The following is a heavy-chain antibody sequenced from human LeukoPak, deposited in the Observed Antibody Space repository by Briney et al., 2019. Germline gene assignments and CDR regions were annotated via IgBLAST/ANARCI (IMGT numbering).Heavy chain of an antibody. CDR1: GFTISTYG. CDR3: AKSVYHSGNY. Sequence: GGSLRLSCAASGFTISTYGMSWVRQAPGKGLEWVSSISGGTTYYEDSVKGRFTISRDNSKNTVSLQMNSLRAEDTVVYYCAKSVYHSGNYWGQGTLVTVS. J-gene: IGHJ4*02. CDR2: ISGGTT. D-gene: IGHD3-10*01. V-gene: IGHV3-23*01.